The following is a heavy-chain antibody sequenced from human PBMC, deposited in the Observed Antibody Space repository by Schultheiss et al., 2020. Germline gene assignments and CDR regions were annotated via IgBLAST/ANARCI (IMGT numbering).Heavy chain of an antibody. CDR1: GGSISGYY. J-gene: IGHJ4*02. CDR2: IKQDGSDK. D-gene: IGHD4-17*01. Sequence: ETLSLTCTVSGGSISGYYWSWIRQPPGKGLEWVANIKQDGSDKFYVDSVKGRFTISRDNAKNSLYLQMSSLRAEDTAVYYCARGYGDNKFDYWGQGTLVTVSS. V-gene: IGHV3-7*01. CDR3: ARGYGDNKFDY.